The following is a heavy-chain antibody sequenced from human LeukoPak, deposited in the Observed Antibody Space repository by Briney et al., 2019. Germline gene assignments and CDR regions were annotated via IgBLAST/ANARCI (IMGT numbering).Heavy chain of an antibody. D-gene: IGHD3-10*01. CDR2: ISNTGSTI. CDR1: GFTFSDYY. J-gene: IGHJ4*02. V-gene: IGHV3-11*04. Sequence: GGSLRLSCAASGFTFSDYYMEWIRQAPGKGLEWVSYISNTGSTIYYADSVKGRFTISRDDAKNSLYLQMNSLRADDTALYYCARVRGSYSVDYWGQGTLVTVSS. CDR3: ARVRGSYSVDY.